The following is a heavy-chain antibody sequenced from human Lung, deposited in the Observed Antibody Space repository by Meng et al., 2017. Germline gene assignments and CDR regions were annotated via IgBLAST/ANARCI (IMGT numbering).Heavy chain of an antibody. CDR1: GFYFSNAW. D-gene: IGHD3-9*01. V-gene: IGHV3-15*01. J-gene: IGHJ4*02. CDR2: IKSNTDGGTA. Sequence: EVHLVESGGDLVKPGGSLRLSCAASGFYFSNAWMSWVRQAPGKGLEWVGRIKSNTDGGTAEYAAPVTGRFTISRDDSKSTLYLQMSRLRIDDTGVYYCTWDDKAVSDYWGQGTLVTSPQ. CDR3: TWDDKAVSDY.